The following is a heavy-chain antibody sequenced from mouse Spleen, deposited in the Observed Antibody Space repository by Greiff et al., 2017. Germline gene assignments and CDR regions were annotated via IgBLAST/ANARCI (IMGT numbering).Heavy chain of an antibody. CDR1: GFTFSDYY. CDR2: INYDGSST. D-gene: IGHD1-1*02. V-gene: IGHV5-16*01. Sequence: EVQLVESEGGLVQPGSSMKLSCTASGFTFSDYYMAWVRQVPEKGLEWVANINYDGSSTYYLDSLKSRFIISRDNAKNILYLQMSSLKSEDTATYYCARDGGPPRYWYFDVWGAGTTVTVSS. J-gene: IGHJ1*01. CDR3: ARDGGPPRYWYFDV.